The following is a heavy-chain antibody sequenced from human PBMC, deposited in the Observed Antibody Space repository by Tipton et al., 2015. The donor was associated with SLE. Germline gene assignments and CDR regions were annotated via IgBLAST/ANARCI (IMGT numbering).Heavy chain of an antibody. Sequence: LRLSCTVSGGSIRSGDYYWSWIRQHPGKGLEWIGRIYTSGSTNYNPSLKSRVTISVDTSKNQFSLKLNSVTAADTAVYYCARDAGLWFGAPWAFDIWGQGTMVTVSS. CDR2: IYTSGST. D-gene: IGHD3-10*01. CDR1: GGSIRSGDYY. J-gene: IGHJ3*02. CDR3: ARDAGLWFGAPWAFDI. V-gene: IGHV4-31*03.